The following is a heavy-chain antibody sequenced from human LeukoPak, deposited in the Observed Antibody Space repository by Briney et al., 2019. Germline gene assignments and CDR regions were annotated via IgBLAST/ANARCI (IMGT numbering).Heavy chain of an antibody. J-gene: IGHJ3*02. CDR2: ISGSGGST. D-gene: IGHD2-15*01. V-gene: IGHV3-23*01. Sequence: GGSLRLSCAASGFTFSSYAMSWVRQAPGKGLEWVSAISGSGGSTYYADSVKCRFTISRDNSKNTLYLQMNSLRAEDTAVYYCAKVGGYCSGGSCPVANAFDIWGQGTMVTVSS. CDR3: AKVGGYCSGGSCPVANAFDI. CDR1: GFTFSSYA.